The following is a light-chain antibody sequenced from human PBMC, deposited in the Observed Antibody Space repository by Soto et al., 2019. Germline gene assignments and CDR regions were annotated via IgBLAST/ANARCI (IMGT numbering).Light chain of an antibody. CDR1: QSVSSSY. J-gene: IGKJ5*01. CDR2: GAS. Sequence: EFVLTQSPGTLSLSPGARATLSGRASQSVSSSYLAWYQQKPGQATRLLIYGASSRATGIPDRFSGGGSGTDFTLTISRLEPEDFAVHYCQQYGSSPITFGQGTRLEIK. CDR3: QQYGSSPIT. V-gene: IGKV3-20*01.